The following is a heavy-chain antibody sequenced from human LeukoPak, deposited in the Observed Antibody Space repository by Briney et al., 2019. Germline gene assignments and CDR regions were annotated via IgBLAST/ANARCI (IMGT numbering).Heavy chain of an antibody. CDR3: ARNIVVGFDY. V-gene: IGHV4-59*11. CDR1: GRSISSHY. CDR2: IYYSGST. D-gene: IGHD2-2*01. J-gene: IGHJ4*02. Sequence: SETLSLTCTVSGRSISSHYWSWIRQPPGKGLEWIGYIYYSGSTNYNPSLKSRVTISVDTSKNQFSLKLSSVTAADTAVYYCARNIVVGFDYWGQGTLVTVSS.